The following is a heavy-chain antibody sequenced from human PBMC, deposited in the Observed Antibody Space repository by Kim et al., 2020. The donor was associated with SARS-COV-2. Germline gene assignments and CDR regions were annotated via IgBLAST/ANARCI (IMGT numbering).Heavy chain of an antibody. CDR2: INTNTGNP. CDR3: AREDYYGSGPYYYGMDV. D-gene: IGHD3-10*01. V-gene: IGHV7-4-1*02. CDR1: GYTFTSYA. Sequence: ASVKVSCKASGYTFTSYAMNWVRQAPGQGLEWMGWINTNTGNPTYAQGFTGRFVFSLDTTVSTAYLQISSLKAEDTAVYYCAREDYYGSGPYYYGMDVWGQGTTVTVSS. J-gene: IGHJ6*02.